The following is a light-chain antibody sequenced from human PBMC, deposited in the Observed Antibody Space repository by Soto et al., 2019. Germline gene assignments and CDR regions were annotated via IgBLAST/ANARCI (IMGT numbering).Light chain of an antibody. J-gene: IGKJ5*01. CDR2: GAS. Sequence: EIVLTQSPGTLSLSPGERATLSCRASQSVSSSYLAWYQQKPGQAPRLLIYGASSRATGIPDRFSGSGSVPDFTLTISRLEPEDFAVYYCQQYGSSPSITFGQGTRLEIK. V-gene: IGKV3-20*01. CDR3: QQYGSSPSIT. CDR1: QSVSSSY.